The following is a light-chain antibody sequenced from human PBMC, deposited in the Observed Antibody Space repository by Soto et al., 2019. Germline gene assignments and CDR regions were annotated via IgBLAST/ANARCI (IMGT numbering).Light chain of an antibody. CDR3: RQYNNWPPLT. CDR2: TAS. V-gene: IGKV3-15*01. Sequence: EIVLTQSPATLSVSPGESATLSCRASQSVSYNLTWYQQRPGQPPRLLIFTASTRATSVPARFSGSGSGTDFTLTISSLQPEDSVVYYCRQYNNWPPLTFGGGTKVEI. J-gene: IGKJ4*01. CDR1: QSVSYN.